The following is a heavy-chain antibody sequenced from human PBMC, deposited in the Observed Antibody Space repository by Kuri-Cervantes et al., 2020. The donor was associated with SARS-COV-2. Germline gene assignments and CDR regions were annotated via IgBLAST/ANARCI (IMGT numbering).Heavy chain of an antibody. Sequence: SETLSLTCTVSGGSISSSSYYWGWIRQPPGKGLEWIGEINHSGSTNYNPSLKSRVTISVDTSKNQFSLKLSSVTAADTAVYYCARGLSGVDWGQGTLVTVSS. J-gene: IGHJ4*02. CDR3: ARGLSGVD. CDR1: GGSISSSSYY. D-gene: IGHD4/OR15-4a*01. CDR2: INHSGST. V-gene: IGHV4-39*07.